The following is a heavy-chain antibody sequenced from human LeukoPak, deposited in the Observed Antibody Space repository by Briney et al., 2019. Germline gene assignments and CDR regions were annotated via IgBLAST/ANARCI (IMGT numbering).Heavy chain of an antibody. Sequence: GGSLRLSCAAPGVTFSSYAMHSVRQAPGMGLEYVSAITTNGGSTYYANSVKDRFTISRDNSKNTLYLQMGSVRAEDMAVCYCARGIGVHCGGDCSALDYWGQGTLVTVSS. D-gene: IGHD2-21*02. CDR2: ITTNGGST. CDR1: GVTFSSYA. V-gene: IGHV3-64*01. CDR3: ARGIGVHCGGDCSALDY. J-gene: IGHJ4*02.